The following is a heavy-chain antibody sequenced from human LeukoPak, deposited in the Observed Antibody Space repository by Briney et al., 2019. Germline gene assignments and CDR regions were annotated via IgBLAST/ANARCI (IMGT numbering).Heavy chain of an antibody. Sequence: ASVKVSCKASGYTFTSYAMNWLRQAPGQGLEWMGWINTNTGNPTYAQGFTGRFVFSLDTSVSTAYLQISSLKAEDTAVYYCAGDSSSWSGASKGVFDYWGQGTLVTVSS. CDR1: GYTFTSYA. J-gene: IGHJ4*02. CDR2: INTNTGNP. D-gene: IGHD6-13*01. CDR3: AGDSSSWSGASKGVFDY. V-gene: IGHV7-4-1*02.